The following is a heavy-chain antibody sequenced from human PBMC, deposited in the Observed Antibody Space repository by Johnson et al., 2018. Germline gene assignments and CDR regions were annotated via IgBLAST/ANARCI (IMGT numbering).Heavy chain of an antibody. D-gene: IGHD5-12*01. V-gene: IGHV3-15*07. CDR3: TTEYRGDDGPTYYYYYMDV. Sequence: VQLQESGGGLVQPGGSLKLSCAASGFTFSNAWMNWVRQAPGKGLEWVGRIKSKTDGGTTDYAAPVKGRFTIPREDSKNTLYLQMNSLKTEDTAGYYCTTEYRGDDGPTYYYYYMDVWGKGTTVTVSS. J-gene: IGHJ6*03. CDR1: GFTFSNAW. CDR2: IKSKTDGGTT.